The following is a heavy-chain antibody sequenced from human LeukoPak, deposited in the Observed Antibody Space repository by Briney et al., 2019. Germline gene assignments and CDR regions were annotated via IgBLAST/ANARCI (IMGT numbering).Heavy chain of an antibody. J-gene: IGHJ3*02. Sequence: PGGALRLSCTASGFTFGDYAMSWFRPAPGKGVGGVGFIRSKAYSGTTEYAASEKGRFTISKDNSKSIAYLQMNSLKTEDTALYYCAREMELPHAFDIWCQGTIVTVSS. CDR3: AREMELPHAFDI. CDR1: GFTFGDYA. D-gene: IGHD1-26*01. CDR2: IRSKAYSGTT. V-gene: IGHV3-49*03.